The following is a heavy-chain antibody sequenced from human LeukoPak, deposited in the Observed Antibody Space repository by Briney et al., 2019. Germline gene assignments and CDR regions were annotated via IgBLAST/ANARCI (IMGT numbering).Heavy chain of an antibody. CDR2: IYYSGGT. J-gene: IGHJ4*02. CDR3: ALTTRFGGSSGFDYFDF. CDR1: GGSISTYY. Sequence: SETLSLTCTVSGGSISTYYWSWIRQPPGKGLEWIGYIYYSGGTNYNLSLKSRVTISVDTSRNQFSLKLSSVTAADTAVYYCALTTRFGGSSGFDYFDFWGQGTLVTVSS. V-gene: IGHV4-59*08. D-gene: IGHD3-22*01.